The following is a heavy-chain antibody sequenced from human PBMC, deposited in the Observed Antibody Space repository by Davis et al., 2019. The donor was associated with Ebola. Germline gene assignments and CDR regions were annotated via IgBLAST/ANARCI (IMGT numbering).Heavy chain of an antibody. CDR2: LNPNSGNT. Sequence: AASVKVSCKASGYTFTNYDINWVRQATGQGLEWMGWLNPNSGNTDSTHKFQGRLTMTKNISIGTAYMELSTLTSEDTAVYYCARRGCSSTSCRWGGWFDPWGQGTLVTVSS. D-gene: IGHD2-2*01. CDR3: ARRGCSSTSCRWGGWFDP. J-gene: IGHJ5*02. V-gene: IGHV1-8*01. CDR1: GYTFTNYD.